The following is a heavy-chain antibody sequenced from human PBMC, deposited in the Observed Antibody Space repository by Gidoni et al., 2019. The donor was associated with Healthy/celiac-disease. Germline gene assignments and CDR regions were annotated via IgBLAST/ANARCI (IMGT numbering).Heavy chain of an antibody. J-gene: IGHJ4*02. D-gene: IGHD3-3*01. V-gene: IGHV4-39*01. CDR1: GGSSSSSSYY. CDR3: ASRHFGVAASDY. Sequence: QLQLQESGPGLVKPSETLSLTCTVAGGSSSSSSYYWGWIRQPPGKGLEWIGSIYYSGSTYYNPSLKSRVTISVDTSKNQFSLKLSSVTAADTAVYYCASRHFGVAASDYWGQGTLVTLSS. CDR2: IYYSGST.